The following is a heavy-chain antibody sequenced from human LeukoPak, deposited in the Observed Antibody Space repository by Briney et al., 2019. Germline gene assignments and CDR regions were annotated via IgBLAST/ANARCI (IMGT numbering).Heavy chain of an antibody. J-gene: IGHJ3*01. V-gene: IGHV3-74*01. CDR2: INNEGTST. D-gene: IGHD3-22*01. CDR1: GYRFGSHW. CDR3: ARDQCFSGYCHVFDS. Sequence: GGSLRLSCAASGYRFGSHWMHWVRQGPGKGLVWVSRINNEGTSTSYADSVKGRFTISRGNAKNTLYLQMTSLRAEDTAMYYCARDQCFSGYCHVFDSWGRGTMVTVSS.